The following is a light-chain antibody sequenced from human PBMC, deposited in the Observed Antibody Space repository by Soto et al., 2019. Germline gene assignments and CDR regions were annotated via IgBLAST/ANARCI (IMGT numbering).Light chain of an antibody. V-gene: IGKV3-15*01. CDR3: QHFGSSPPVI. Sequence: EIVLTQSPATLSVSPGERATLSCRASQSVSSSLAWYQQKPEQAPSLLIYGASTRATGVPARFSGSGSGAEFTLTISSLQSEDFAVYFCQHFGSSPPVIFGQGTRLDVK. CDR1: QSVSSS. J-gene: IGKJ5*01. CDR2: GAS.